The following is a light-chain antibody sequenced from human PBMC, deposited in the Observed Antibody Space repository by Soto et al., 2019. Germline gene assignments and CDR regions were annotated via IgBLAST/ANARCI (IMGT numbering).Light chain of an antibody. CDR2: DNN. CDR3: ATWDGGLTPQGV. V-gene: IGLV1-51*01. CDR1: TSNIGKYY. J-gene: IGLJ1*01. Sequence: SCSGSTSNIGKYYVSWYQQVPVTAPRLLIYDNNQRPSGIPDRFSGSKSGTSATLAITGLQTGDEADYYCATWDGGLTPQGVFGTGTKVTVL.